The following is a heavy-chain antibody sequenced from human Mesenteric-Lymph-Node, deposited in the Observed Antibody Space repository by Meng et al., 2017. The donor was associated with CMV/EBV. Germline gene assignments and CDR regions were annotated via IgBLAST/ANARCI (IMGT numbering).Heavy chain of an antibody. Sequence: ASVTVSCKASGYTFPSYDINWVRRATGQGLEWMGWMNPNSGRTAYAQKFQGRFTMTRDTSISTVYMELSNLRSENTAMYYCARRFNSVVAGDWFDPWGQGTLVTVSS. CDR1: GYTFPSYD. CDR2: MNPNSGRT. J-gene: IGHJ5*02. D-gene: IGHD6-19*01. CDR3: ARRFNSVVAGDWFDP. V-gene: IGHV1-8*01.